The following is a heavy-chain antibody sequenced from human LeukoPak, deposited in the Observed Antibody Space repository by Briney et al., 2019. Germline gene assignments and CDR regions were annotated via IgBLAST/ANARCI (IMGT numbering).Heavy chain of an antibody. V-gene: IGHV4-34*01. CDR1: GGSFSGYY. J-gene: IGHJ4*02. CDR2: INHSGST. CDR3: ARDRPFDY. Sequence: ASETLSLTCALYGGSFSGYYWSWIRQPPGKGLEWIGEINHSGSTNYNPSLKSRVTISVDTSKNQFSLKLSSVTAADTDVYYCARDRPFDYWGQGTLVTVSS.